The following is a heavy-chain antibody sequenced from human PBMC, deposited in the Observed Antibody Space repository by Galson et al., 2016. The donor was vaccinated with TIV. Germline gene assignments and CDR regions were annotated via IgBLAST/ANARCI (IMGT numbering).Heavy chain of an antibody. V-gene: IGHV4-34*01. CDR3: ARDLNYDFWSGYYVRDSYYGMDV. Sequence: SETLPLTCAVHGGSFSGYYWSWIRQPPGKGLEWIGEINHSGSTNYNVSLKSRVTISVDTSKNQFSLKLTSVTAADTAVYYCARDLNYDFWSGYYVRDSYYGMDVWGQGTTVTVSS. D-gene: IGHD3-3*01. CDR1: GGSFSGYY. J-gene: IGHJ6*02. CDR2: INHSGST.